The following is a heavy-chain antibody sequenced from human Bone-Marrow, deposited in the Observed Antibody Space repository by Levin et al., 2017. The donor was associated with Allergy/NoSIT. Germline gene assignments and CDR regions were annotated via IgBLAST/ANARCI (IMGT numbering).Heavy chain of an antibody. Sequence: ASVKVSCAASGFTFSSYAMSWVRQAPGKGLEWVSAISGSGGSTYYADTVKGRFTISRDNSKNTLYLQLNSLRAEDTAVYYCAKDPQYSGSYQEIDSWGQGTLVTVSS. V-gene: IGHV3-23*01. J-gene: IGHJ4*02. CDR1: GFTFSSYA. D-gene: IGHD1-26*01. CDR2: ISGSGGST. CDR3: AKDPQYSGSYQEIDS.